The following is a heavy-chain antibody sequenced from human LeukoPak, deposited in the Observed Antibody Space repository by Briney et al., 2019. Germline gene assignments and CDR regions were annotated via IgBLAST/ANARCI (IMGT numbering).Heavy chain of an antibody. CDR3: ARDRSYYDSSGYEDDDY. Sequence: ASVKVSCKVSGYTLTELSMHWVRQAPGKGLEWMGGFDPEDGETIYAQKFQGRVTMTEDTSTDTAYMELSSLRSEDTAVYYCARDRSYYDSSGYEDDDYWGQGTLVTVSS. CDR2: FDPEDGET. D-gene: IGHD3-22*01. V-gene: IGHV1-24*01. CDR1: GYTLTELS. J-gene: IGHJ4*02.